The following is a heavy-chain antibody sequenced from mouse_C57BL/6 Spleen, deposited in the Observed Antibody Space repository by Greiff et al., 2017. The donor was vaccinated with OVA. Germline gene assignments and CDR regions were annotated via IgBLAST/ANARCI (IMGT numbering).Heavy chain of an antibody. Sequence: QVQLQQSGAELARPGASVKMSCKASGYTFTSYTMHWVKQRPGQGLEWIGYINPSSGYTKYNQKFKDKATLTADKSSSTAYMQLSSLTSEDSAVYYCARYNDYCWYFDVWGTGTTVTVSA. V-gene: IGHV1-4*01. D-gene: IGHD2-4*01. CDR3: ARYNDYCWYFDV. J-gene: IGHJ1*03. CDR2: INPSSGYT. CDR1: GYTFTSYT.